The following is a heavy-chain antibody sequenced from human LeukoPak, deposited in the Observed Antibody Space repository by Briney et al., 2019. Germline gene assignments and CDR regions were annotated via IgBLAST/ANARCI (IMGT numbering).Heavy chain of an antibody. CDR3: AKGVSSSWYGTIDY. CDR1: GFTFDDYA. V-gene: IGHV3-9*01. CDR2: ISWNSGSI. J-gene: IGHJ4*02. Sequence: HPGGSLRLSCAASGFTFDDYAMHWVRQAPGKGLEWVSGISWNSGSIGYADSVKGRFTISGDNAKNSLYLQMNSLRAEDTALYYCAKGVSSSWYGTIDYWGQGTLVTVSS. D-gene: IGHD6-13*01.